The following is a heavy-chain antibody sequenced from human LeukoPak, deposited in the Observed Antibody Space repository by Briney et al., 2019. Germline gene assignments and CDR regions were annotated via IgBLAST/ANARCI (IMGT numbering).Heavy chain of an antibody. V-gene: IGHV3-30*18. J-gene: IGHJ5*02. D-gene: IGHD2-2*01. CDR2: ISFDGSNK. CDR1: GFTFSTYG. Sequence: GGSLRLSCAASGFTFSTYGMHWVRQAPGKGLEWVAVISFDGSNKYYADFVKGRFTISRDNYKNTLALQMNSLRAEDTAVYYCAQESELLCGGWFDPWGQGTLVTVSS. CDR3: AQESELLCGGWFDP.